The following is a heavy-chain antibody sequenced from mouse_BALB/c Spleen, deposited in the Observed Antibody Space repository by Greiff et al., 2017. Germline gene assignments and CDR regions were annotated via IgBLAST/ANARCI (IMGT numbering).Heavy chain of an antibody. V-gene: IGHV2-9*02. CDR1: GFSLTSYC. CDR3: AISTVITLWGMDY. Sequence: VNVVESGPGLVAPSQSLSITCTVSGFSLTSYCVHWVRQPPGKGLEWLGVIWAGGSTTYNSAVMSRLSISKDNSKSKVFLKMNSLQTDDTAMYYCAISTVITLWGMDYWGQGTSVTVSS. J-gene: IGHJ4*01. CDR2: IWAGGST. D-gene: IGHD2-4*01.